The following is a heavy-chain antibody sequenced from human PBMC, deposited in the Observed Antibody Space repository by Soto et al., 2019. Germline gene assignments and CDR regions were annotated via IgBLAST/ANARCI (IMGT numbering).Heavy chain of an antibody. D-gene: IGHD3-16*01. V-gene: IGHV3-15*05. CDR1: GFTFSNGY. Sequence: EVQLVESGGGLVRPGGSLRLSCVASGFTFSNGYMSWVRQAPGKGLEWVARIKRKGDGGTTDYAAPVTGRFTISRDDSTDTLYLQMDSHQIDYTATYYCSTYDYFSASGSIRWAYWGQGALVTVSS. CDR3: STYDYFSASGSIRWAY. J-gene: IGHJ4*02. CDR2: IKRKGDGGTT.